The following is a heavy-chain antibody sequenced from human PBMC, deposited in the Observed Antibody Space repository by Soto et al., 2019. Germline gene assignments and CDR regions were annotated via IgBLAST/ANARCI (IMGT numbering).Heavy chain of an antibody. J-gene: IGHJ4*02. CDR3: AREWDNKSEHSSGWYDDF. CDR2: ISGYSGHT. Sequence: ASVKVSCTDSGYTYSSYGISWVRQAPGQGLEWMGWISGYSGHTYYAQKFQGRVTMTTDTSTNTVYMELRSLRSDDTAVYYCAREWDNKSEHSSGWYDDFWGQGTLVTVSS. D-gene: IGHD6-19*01. V-gene: IGHV1-18*01. CDR1: GYTYSSYG.